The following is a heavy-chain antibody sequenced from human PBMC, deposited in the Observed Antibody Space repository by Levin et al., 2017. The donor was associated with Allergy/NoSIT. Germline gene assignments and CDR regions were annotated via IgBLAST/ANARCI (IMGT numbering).Heavy chain of an antibody. V-gene: IGHV3-7*04. CDR2: IREDGNEK. CDR1: GFTFGNYW. CDR3: ARLRTAAAGKGHYGMDV. J-gene: IGHJ6*02. D-gene: IGHD6-13*01. Sequence: GESLKISCTASGFTFGNYWMSWVRQAPGKGLEWVANIREDGNEKYYVASVKGRFTISRDNAKNSLYMQINSLRAEDTAVYFCARLRTAAAGKGHYGMDVWGQGTTVTVSS.